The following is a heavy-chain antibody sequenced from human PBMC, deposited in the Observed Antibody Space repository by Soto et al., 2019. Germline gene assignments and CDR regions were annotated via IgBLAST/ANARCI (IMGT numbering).Heavy chain of an antibody. CDR1: GITVNSNY. V-gene: IGHV3-66*01. J-gene: IGHJ4*02. Sequence: EVQLVESGGGLVQPGGCLRVSCAASGITVNSNYMSWVRQAPGKGLEWVSIIYSGGTTYYADSVKGRFTISRDNSKNTLYLQMNSLRAEDTAVYYCTNSGWSFDYWGQGTLVTVSS. CDR3: TNSGWSFDY. CDR2: IYSGGTT. D-gene: IGHD6-19*01.